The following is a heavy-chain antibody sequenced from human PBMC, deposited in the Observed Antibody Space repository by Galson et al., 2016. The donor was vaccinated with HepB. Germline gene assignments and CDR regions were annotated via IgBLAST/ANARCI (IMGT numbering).Heavy chain of an antibody. CDR3: ARDSDTIFGVVIYDY. CDR1: GFTLSSNT. J-gene: IGHJ4*02. CDR2: ISYDGKNT. V-gene: IGHV3-30*04. D-gene: IGHD3-3*01. Sequence: SLRLSCAAPGFTLSSNTLHWVRQVPGKGLEWVAFISYDGKNTEYADSVKGRFTISRDNAKKTLYLQMNSLRAEDTAVYYCARDSDTIFGVVIYDYWGQGTLVTVSS.